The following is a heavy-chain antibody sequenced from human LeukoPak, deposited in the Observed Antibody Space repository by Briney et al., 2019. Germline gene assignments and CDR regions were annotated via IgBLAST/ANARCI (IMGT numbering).Heavy chain of an antibody. CDR3: AREVEYCSGGSCYLSYYYYYYMDV. CDR1: GYSISSGYY. CDR2: IYHSGST. Sequence: ASETLSLTCTVSGYSISSGYYWGWIRQPPGKGLEWIGSIYHSGSTYYNPSLKSRVTISVDTSKNQFSLKLGSVTAADTAVYYCAREVEYCSGGSCYLSYYYYYYMDVWGKGTTVTISS. D-gene: IGHD2-15*01. J-gene: IGHJ6*03. V-gene: IGHV4-38-2*02.